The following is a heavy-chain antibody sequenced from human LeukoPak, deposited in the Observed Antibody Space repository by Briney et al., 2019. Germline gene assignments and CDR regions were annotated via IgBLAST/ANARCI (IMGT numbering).Heavy chain of an antibody. J-gene: IGHJ6*02. CDR2: IYYSGST. CDR3: ARDFSVVVVPGRDYYYYGMDV. V-gene: IGHV4-30-4*01. Sequence: PSQTLSLTCTVSGGSISSGDYYWSWIRQPPGKGLEWIGYIYYSGSTYYNPSLKSRVTISVDTSKNRFSLKLSSVTAADTAVYYCARDFSVVVVPGRDYYYYGMDVWGQGTTVTVSS. D-gene: IGHD3-22*01. CDR1: GGSISSGDYY.